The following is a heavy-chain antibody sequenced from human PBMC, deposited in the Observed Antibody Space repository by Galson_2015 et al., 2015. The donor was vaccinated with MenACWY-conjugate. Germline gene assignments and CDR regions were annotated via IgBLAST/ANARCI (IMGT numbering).Heavy chain of an antibody. Sequence: LRLSCAASGFTFSSYSMNWVRQAPGKGLEWVSYITDSSSTIFYTDSVKGRFTISRDNAKNSLYLQMNSLTAEDTAVYYCARDRPYSGYDCDYWGQGTLVTVSS. CDR2: ITDSSSTI. V-gene: IGHV3-48*04. J-gene: IGHJ4*02. D-gene: IGHD5-12*01. CDR1: GFTFSSYS. CDR3: ARDRPYSGYDCDY.